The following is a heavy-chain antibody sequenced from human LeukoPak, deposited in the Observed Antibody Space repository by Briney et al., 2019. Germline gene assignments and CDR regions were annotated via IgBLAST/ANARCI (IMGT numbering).Heavy chain of an antibody. J-gene: IGHJ6*04. Sequence: PGGSLRLSCAASGFTFSSYGMHWVRQAPGKGLEWVAGISYDGSNKYYADSVKGRFTISRDNSKNTLYLQMNSLRAEDTAVYYYAAIGYCSSTSCHGRDVWGKGTTVTVSS. CDR3: AAIGYCSSTSCHGRDV. CDR1: GFTFSSYG. D-gene: IGHD2-2*01. CDR2: ISYDGSNK. V-gene: IGHV3-30*03.